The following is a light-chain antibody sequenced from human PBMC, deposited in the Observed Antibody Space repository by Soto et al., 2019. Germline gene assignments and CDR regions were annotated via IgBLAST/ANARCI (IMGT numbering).Light chain of an antibody. CDR2: KAS. V-gene: IGKV1-5*03. CDR3: QHYNSYSEA. J-gene: IGKJ1*01. CDR1: QTISSW. Sequence: DIQMTQSPSTLSGSVGDRVTITCRASQTISSWLAWYQQKPGKAPKLLIYKASTLQSGVPSRFSGSGCGTEFTLTISSLQPDDFATYYCQHYNSYSEAFGQGTKVVLK.